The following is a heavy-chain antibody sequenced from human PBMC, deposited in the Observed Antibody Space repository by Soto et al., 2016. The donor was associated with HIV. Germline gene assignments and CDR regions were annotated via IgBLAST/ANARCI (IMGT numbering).Heavy chain of an antibody. Sequence: QVQLVQSGAEVKKPGSSVKVSCKASGYTFTSYDINWARQATGQGLEWMGWMNPNSGNTGYAQKFQGRVTMTWDTSISTAYMDLSSVRTDDTAVYYCARDLAVDTGFGYDFYYGMDVVGPRDHGHRLL. CDR2: MNPNSGNT. J-gene: IGHJ6*02. V-gene: IGHV1-8*02. D-gene: IGHD5-18*01. CDR1: GYTFTSYD. CDR3: ARDLAVDTGFGYDFYYGMDV.